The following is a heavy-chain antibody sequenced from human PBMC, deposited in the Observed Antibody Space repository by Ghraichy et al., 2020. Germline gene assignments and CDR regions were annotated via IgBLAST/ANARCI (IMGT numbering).Heavy chain of an antibody. V-gene: IGHV3-48*03. CDR1: GFTFSSYE. Sequence: GGSLRLSCAASGFTFSSYEMNWVRQAPGKGLEWISHISSGGEIIYYADSVKGRFTISRDNAKNSLYLQMNSLRAGDTALYYCARDFYRGYNYGRNFDCWGQGTLVTVSS. J-gene: IGHJ4*02. CDR3: ARDFYRGYNYGRNFDC. D-gene: IGHD5-18*01. CDR2: ISSGGEII.